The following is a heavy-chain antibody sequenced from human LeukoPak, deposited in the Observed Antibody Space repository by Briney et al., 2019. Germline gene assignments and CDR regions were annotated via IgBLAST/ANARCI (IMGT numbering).Heavy chain of an antibody. CDR3: ARARVYNWNDEGWFDP. V-gene: IGHV1-69*15. CDR2: IIPIFGIA. Sequence: VASVKVSRKASGGTFSSYAISWVRQAPGQGLEWMGRIIPIFGIANYAQKFQGRVTITADESTSTAYMELSSLRSEDTAVYYCARARVYNWNDEGWFDPWGQGTLVTVSS. CDR1: GGTFSSYA. J-gene: IGHJ5*02. D-gene: IGHD1-1*01.